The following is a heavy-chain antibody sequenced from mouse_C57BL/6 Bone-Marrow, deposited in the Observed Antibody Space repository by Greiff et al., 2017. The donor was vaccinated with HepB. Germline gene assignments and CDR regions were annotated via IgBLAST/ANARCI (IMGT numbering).Heavy chain of an antibody. V-gene: IGHV1-69*01. CDR1: GYTFTSYW. Sequence: VQLQQPGAELVMPGASVKLSCKASGYTFTSYWMHWVKQRPGQGLEWIGEIDPSDSYTNYNQKFKGKSTLTVDKSSSTAYMQRSSLTSEDSAVYYCARSYGSSFFDYWGQGTTLTVSS. D-gene: IGHD1-1*01. CDR3: ARSYGSSFFDY. J-gene: IGHJ2*01. CDR2: IDPSDSYT.